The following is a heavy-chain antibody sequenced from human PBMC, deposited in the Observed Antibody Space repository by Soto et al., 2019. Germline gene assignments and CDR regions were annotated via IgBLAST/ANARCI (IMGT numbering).Heavy chain of an antibody. CDR2: IYYSRST. V-gene: IGHV4-59*12. CDR1: GGSISSSY. J-gene: IGHJ5*02. Sequence: SETLSLTCTVSGGSISSSYWSWIRQPPGKGLEWIGSIYYSRSTYYNPSLKSRVTISVDTSKNQFSLKLSSVTAADSAVYYCARDLGGDYRWFDPWGQGTLVT. CDR3: ARDLGGDYRWFDP. D-gene: IGHD4-17*01.